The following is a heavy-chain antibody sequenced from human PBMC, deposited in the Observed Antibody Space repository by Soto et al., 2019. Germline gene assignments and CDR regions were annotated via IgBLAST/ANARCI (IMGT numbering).Heavy chain of an antibody. CDR1: GYSFTSYW. V-gene: IGHV5-51*01. Sequence: GESLKISCKGSGYSFTSYWIGWVRQMPGKGLEWMGIIYPGGSDTRYSPSFQGQVTISRDNSKNTLYLQMNSLRAEDTAVYYCARDQAAIGLDYWGQGTLVTVSS. CDR2: IYPGGSDT. CDR3: ARDQAAIGLDY. D-gene: IGHD2-2*02. J-gene: IGHJ4*02.